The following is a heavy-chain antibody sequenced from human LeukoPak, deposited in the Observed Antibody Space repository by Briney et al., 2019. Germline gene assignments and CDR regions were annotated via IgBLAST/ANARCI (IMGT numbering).Heavy chain of an antibody. Sequence: PSETLSLTCAVSGYSISSGYYWGWIRQPPGRGLVWIGSVYHSGSTYYNPSLKSRVTISVDTSKNQFSLKLSSVTAADTAMYYCARHPDPVIAAAGTLFDYWGQGTLVTVSS. D-gene: IGHD6-13*01. CDR2: VYHSGST. V-gene: IGHV4-38-2*01. CDR1: GYSISSGYY. J-gene: IGHJ4*02. CDR3: ARHPDPVIAAAGTLFDY.